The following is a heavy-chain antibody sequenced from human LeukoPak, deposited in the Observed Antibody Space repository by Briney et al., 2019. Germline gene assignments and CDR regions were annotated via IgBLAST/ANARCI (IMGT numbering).Heavy chain of an antibody. Sequence: GGSLRLSCAASGFTFSSYSMNWVRQAPGKGLEWVSSISSSSSYIYYADSVKGRFPISRDNAKNSLYLQMNSLRAEDTAVYYCARDLRADYYDSSGYFAFDIWGQGTMVTVSS. D-gene: IGHD3-22*01. CDR2: ISSSSSYI. CDR3: ARDLRADYYDSSGYFAFDI. CDR1: GFTFSSYS. V-gene: IGHV3-21*01. J-gene: IGHJ3*02.